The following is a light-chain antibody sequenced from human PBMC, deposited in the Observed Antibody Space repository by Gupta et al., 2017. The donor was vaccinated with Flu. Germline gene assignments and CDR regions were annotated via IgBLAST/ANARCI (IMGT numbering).Light chain of an antibody. CDR2: SEK. CDR1: TGAVTSGNY. CDR3: LLYDGGQDWF. J-gene: IGLJ3*02. V-gene: IGLV7-43*01. Sequence: QTVVTQEPSLTVSPGETVTLTCASGTGAVTSGNYPNWFQQKPGQAPRALIYSEKNKHSWTPARFSGSLLGGKAALTLSDVQPEDEAEYYCLLYDGGQDWFFGGGTKLTVL.